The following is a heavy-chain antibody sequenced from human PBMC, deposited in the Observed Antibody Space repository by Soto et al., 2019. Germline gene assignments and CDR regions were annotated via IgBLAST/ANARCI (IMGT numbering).Heavy chain of an antibody. CDR2: INPNSGGT. CDR1: GYTFTGYY. V-gene: IGHV1-2*02. CDR3: ARDREGADTIFGVVNYYYGMDV. Sequence: ASVKVSCKASGYTFTGYYMHWVRQAPGQGLEWMGWINPNSGGTNYAQKFQGRVTMTRDTSISTAYMELSRLRSDDTAVYYCARDREGADTIFGVVNYYYGMDVWGQGTTVT. J-gene: IGHJ6*02. D-gene: IGHD3-3*01.